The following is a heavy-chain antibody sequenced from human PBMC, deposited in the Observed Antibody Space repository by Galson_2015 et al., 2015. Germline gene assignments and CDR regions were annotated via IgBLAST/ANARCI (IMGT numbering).Heavy chain of an antibody. V-gene: IGHV4-59*01. CDR3: ARYGGHYYFDY. J-gene: IGHJ4*02. CDR2: IYYSGST. CDR1: GGSISSYY. Sequence: ETLSLTCTVSGGSISSYYWSWIRQPPGKGLEWIGYIYYSGSTNYNPSLKSRVTISVDTSKNQFSLKLSSVTAADTAVYYCARYGGHYYFDYWGQGTLVTVSS. D-gene: IGHD4-23*01.